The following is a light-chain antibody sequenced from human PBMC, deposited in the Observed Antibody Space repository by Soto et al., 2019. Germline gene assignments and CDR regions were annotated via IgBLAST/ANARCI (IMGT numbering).Light chain of an antibody. CDR2: DVS. V-gene: IGLV2-14*01. J-gene: IGLJ2*01. CDR3: SSYTSSSTLGVAVV. CDR1: SSDVGGYNY. Sequence: QSALTQPASVSGSPGQSITISCTGTSSDVGGYNYVSWYQQHPGKAPKLMIYDVSNRPSGVSNRFSGSKSGNTASLTISGLQAEDEADYYCSSYTSSSTLGVAVVFGGGSKLTVL.